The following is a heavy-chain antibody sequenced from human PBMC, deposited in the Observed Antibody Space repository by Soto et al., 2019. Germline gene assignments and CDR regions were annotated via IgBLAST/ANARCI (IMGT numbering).Heavy chain of an antibody. D-gene: IGHD1-26*01. V-gene: IGHV3-30*18. Sequence: QVQLVESGGGVVQPGRSLRLSCAASGFTFSNYGIHWVRQVPGKGLEWVSVISYDGSDQYYADSVKGRFTISRDNSKNTVYLQMNSLRAEDTAVYYCANLVRGSYEYWGHGTLVTVSS. J-gene: IGHJ4*01. CDR2: ISYDGSDQ. CDR3: ANLVRGSYEY. CDR1: GFTFSNYG.